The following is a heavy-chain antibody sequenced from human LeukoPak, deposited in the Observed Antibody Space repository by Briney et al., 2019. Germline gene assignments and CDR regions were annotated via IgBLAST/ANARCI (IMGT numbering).Heavy chain of an antibody. D-gene: IGHD3-10*01. CDR3: VRDVGAVRGEVYFDY. CDR1: GFTFIAYN. Sequence: PGGSLRLSCAASGFTFIAYNMNWVRQAPGKGLEWVSAISGSGHSIYYADSVRGRFTISRDNTKNLLYLEMNSLRAEDTAMYFCVRDVGAVRGEVYFDYWGQGTLVTVSS. CDR2: ISGSGHSI. V-gene: IGHV3-21*06. J-gene: IGHJ4*02.